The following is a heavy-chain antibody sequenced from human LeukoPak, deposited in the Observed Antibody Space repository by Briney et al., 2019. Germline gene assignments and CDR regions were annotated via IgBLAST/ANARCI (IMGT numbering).Heavy chain of an antibody. D-gene: IGHD6-13*01. CDR3: AADNGDSSSWHDY. Sequence: SVKVSCKASGFTFTSSAVQWVRQACGQRLEWIGWIVVGSGNTNYAQKFQERVTITRDMSTSTAYMELSSLRSEDTAVYYCAADNGDSSSWHDYWGQGTLVTVSS. CDR2: IVVGSGNT. CDR1: GFTFTSSA. V-gene: IGHV1-58*01. J-gene: IGHJ4*02.